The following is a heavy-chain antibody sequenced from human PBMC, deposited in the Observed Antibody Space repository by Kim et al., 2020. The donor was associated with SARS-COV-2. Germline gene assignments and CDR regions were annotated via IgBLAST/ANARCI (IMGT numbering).Heavy chain of an antibody. CDR3: TTRDYYDYVWGSYRYDY. Sequence: GGSLRLSCAASGFTFSNAWMSWVRQAPGKGLEWVGRIKSKTDGGTTDYAAPVKGRFTISRDDSKNTLYLQMNSLKTEDTAVYYCTTRDYYDYVWGSYRYDYWGQGTLVTVSS. J-gene: IGHJ4*02. D-gene: IGHD3-16*02. V-gene: IGHV3-15*01. CDR2: IKSKTDGGTT. CDR1: GFTFSNAW.